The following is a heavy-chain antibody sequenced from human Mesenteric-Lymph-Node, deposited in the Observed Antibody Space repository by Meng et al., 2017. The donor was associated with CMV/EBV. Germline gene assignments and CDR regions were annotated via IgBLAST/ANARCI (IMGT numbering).Heavy chain of an antibody. D-gene: IGHD1-26*01. CDR3: ARFWARPGSYEFAYHYYGMDV. V-gene: IGHV4-34*10. CDR2: VYHSGRT. CDR1: GGSLGDYF. J-gene: IGHJ6*02. Sequence: SETLSLTCAVYGGSLGDYFWSWVRQPPGKGLEYIGQVYHSGRTNYNPSLGSRITMSADTSKNHFYLSLTSATAADTAVYYCARFWARPGSYEFAYHYYGMDVWGQGTTVTVSS.